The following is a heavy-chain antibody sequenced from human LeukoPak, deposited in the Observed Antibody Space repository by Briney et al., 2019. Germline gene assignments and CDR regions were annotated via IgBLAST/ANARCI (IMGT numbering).Heavy chain of an antibody. Sequence: SETLSLTCTVSGGSISSHHWRWIRQPPGKGLEWIGYIYYSGTTNYNPSLKSRVTISVDTSKNQFSLKLSSVTAADTAVYYCARSRGTVTYYYYGMDVWGQGTTVTVSS. D-gene: IGHD4-11*01. V-gene: IGHV4-59*11. CDR3: ARSRGTVTYYYYGMDV. CDR2: IYYSGTT. J-gene: IGHJ6*02. CDR1: GGSISSHH.